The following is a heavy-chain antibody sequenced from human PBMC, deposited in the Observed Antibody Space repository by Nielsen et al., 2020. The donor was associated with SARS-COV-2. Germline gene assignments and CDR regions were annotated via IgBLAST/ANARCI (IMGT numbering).Heavy chain of an antibody. CDR1: GFTFSSYD. V-gene: IGHV3-13*01. CDR2: IGTAGDT. Sequence: GGSLRLSCAASGFTFSSYDMHWVRQATGKGLEWVSAIGTAGDTYYPGSVKGRFTISRENAKNSLYLQMNSLRAGDMAVYYCARGRFMEWLPHGMDVWGQGTTVTVSS. J-gene: IGHJ6*02. CDR3: ARGRFMEWLPHGMDV. D-gene: IGHD3-3*01.